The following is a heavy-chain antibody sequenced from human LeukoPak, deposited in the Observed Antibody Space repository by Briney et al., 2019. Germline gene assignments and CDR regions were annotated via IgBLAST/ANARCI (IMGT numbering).Heavy chain of an antibody. V-gene: IGHV1-2*02. J-gene: IGHJ4*02. CDR2: INPNSGGT. CDR3: ASSRVWSSGWYGFDY. Sequence: ASVKVSCKASGYTFTGYYMHWVRQAPGQGLECMGWINPNSGGTNYAQKFQGGVTMTRDTSISTAYMELSRLRSDDTAVYYCASSRVWSSGWYGFDYWGQGTLVTVSS. CDR1: GYTFTGYY. D-gene: IGHD6-19*01.